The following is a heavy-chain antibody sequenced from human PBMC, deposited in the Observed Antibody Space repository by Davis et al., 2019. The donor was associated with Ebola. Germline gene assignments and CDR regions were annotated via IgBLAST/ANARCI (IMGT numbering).Heavy chain of an antibody. CDR1: GNRFSSHW. Sequence: GESLKISCKDSGNRFSSHWIGWVRQMPGKGLEWMGIIYTGDSDTRYSPSFRGQVTISADKSIKTAFLQWSSLKASDTAMYYCASLRRTITGMDDAFDIWGQGTIVTVSS. D-gene: IGHD2-8*02. CDR3: ASLRRTITGMDDAFDI. J-gene: IGHJ3*02. V-gene: IGHV5-51*01. CDR2: IYTGDSDT.